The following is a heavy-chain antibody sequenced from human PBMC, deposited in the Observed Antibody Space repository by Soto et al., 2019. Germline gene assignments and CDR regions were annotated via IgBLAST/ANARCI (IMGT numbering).Heavy chain of an antibody. J-gene: IGHJ4*02. V-gene: IGHV1-58*02. CDR3: AANPTYYDFWSGSPQPLDY. Sequence: SVTVSCQASGFTFTSSAMRWVRQARGQRLEWIGWIVVGSGNTNYAQKFQERVTITRDMSTSTAYMELSSLRSEDTAVYYCAANPTYYDFWSGSPQPLDYWGQGTLVTVSS. CDR1: GFTFTSSA. D-gene: IGHD3-3*01. CDR2: IVVGSGNT.